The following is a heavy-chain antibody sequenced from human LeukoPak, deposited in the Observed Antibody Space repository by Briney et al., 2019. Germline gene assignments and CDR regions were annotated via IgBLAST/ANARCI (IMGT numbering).Heavy chain of an antibody. V-gene: IGHV3-74*01. J-gene: IGHJ4*02. CDR2: INSDGSST. Sequence: GGSLRLSCAASGNYWMHWVRQAPGKGLVWVSRINSDGSSTSYADSVKGRFTISRDNAKNTLYLQMNSLRAEDTAVYYCARAPDDFDYWGQGTLVTVSS. CDR1: GNYW. CDR3: ARAPDDFDY.